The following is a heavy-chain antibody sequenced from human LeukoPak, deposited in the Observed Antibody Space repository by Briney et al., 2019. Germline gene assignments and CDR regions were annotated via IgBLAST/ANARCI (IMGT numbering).Heavy chain of an antibody. D-gene: IGHD3-10*01. CDR3: ARDSRGAFDI. CDR2: ISSDGSTI. V-gene: IGHV3-11*01. CDR1: GLTFSDYY. J-gene: IGHJ3*02. Sequence: GGSLRLSCAASGLTFSDYYINWIRQAPGKGLEWISYISSDGSTIYSADSVKSRFTISRDNAKHSLYLQMNSLRAEDTAVYYCARDSRGAFDIWGQGTMVTVSS.